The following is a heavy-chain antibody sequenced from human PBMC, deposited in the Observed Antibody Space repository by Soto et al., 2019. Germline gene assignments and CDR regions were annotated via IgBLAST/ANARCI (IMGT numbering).Heavy chain of an antibody. CDR2: VKSKADGGTA. CDR3: NSFPVFWVANTPS. CDR1: GFSITNTW. Sequence: EVQLVESGGGLVQPGGSLRLSCAASGFSITNTWMHWVRQAPGKGLEWVGRVKSKADGGTADYAAPGKGRFTVSRNDPKTTQNLQRNSLKMEDTAVYFCNSFPVFWVANTPSWGQEPWSPSPQ. V-gene: IGHV3-15*07. D-gene: IGHD3-3*01. J-gene: IGHJ5*01.